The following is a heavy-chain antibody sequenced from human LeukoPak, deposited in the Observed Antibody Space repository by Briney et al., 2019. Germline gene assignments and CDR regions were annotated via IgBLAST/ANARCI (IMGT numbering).Heavy chain of an antibody. CDR3: ARDHHTYYYDSSGYYADYYYGMDV. V-gene: IGHV1-8*01. D-gene: IGHD3-22*01. J-gene: IGHJ6*02. CDR1: GYTFTSYD. Sequence: GASVTVSCKASGYTFTSYDINWVRQATGQGLEWMGWMNPNSGNTGYAQKFQGRVTMTRNTSISTAYMELSSLRSEDAAVYYCARDHHTYYYDSSGYYADYYYGMDVWGQGTTVTVSS. CDR2: MNPNSGNT.